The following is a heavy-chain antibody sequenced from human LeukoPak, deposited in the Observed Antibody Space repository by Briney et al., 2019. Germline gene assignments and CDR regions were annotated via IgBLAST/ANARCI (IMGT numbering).Heavy chain of an antibody. CDR1: GFTFSSYE. V-gene: IGHV3-48*03. D-gene: IGHD1-20*01. CDR3: ARDITGTTSFDY. J-gene: IGHJ4*02. CDR2: ISSSGSTV. Sequence: AGGSLRLSCAASGFTFSSYEMDWVRQAPGKGPEWVSYISSSGSTVHYADSVKGRFTISRDNAKNSLYLQMNSLRAEDTAVYYCARDITGTTSFDYWGQGTLVTVSA.